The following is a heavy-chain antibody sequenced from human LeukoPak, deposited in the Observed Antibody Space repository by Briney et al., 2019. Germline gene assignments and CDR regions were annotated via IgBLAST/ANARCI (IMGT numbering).Heavy chain of an antibody. CDR2: INPSGGST. CDR3: ARGEVLRYFDWLSTSRGFYYYYYYMDV. D-gene: IGHD3-9*01. V-gene: IGHV1-46*02. CDR1: GYTFNGYY. Sequence: ASVKVSCKSSGYTFNGYYMHWVRQAPGQGLEWMGIINPSGGSTSYAQKFQGRVTMTRDTSTSTVYMELSSLRSEDTAVYYCARGEVLRYFDWLSTSRGFYYYYYYMDVWGKGTTVTISS. J-gene: IGHJ6*03.